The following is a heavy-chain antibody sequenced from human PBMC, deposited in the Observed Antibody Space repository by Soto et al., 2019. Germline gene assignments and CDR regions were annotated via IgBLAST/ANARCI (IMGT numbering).Heavy chain of an antibody. CDR2: IKSKTDGGTT. D-gene: IGHD6-19*01. Sequence: GGSLRLSCAASGFTFSNAWMNWVRQAPGKGLEWVGRIKSKTDGGTTDYAAPVKGRFTISRDDSKNTLYLQMNSLKTEDTAVYYCTTREMYSSGWYKYYGMDVWGQGTTVTVSS. V-gene: IGHV3-15*07. CDR1: GFTFSNAW. CDR3: TTREMYSSGWYKYYGMDV. J-gene: IGHJ6*02.